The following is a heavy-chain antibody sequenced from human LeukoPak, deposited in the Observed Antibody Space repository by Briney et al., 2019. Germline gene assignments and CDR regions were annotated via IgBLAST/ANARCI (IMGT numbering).Heavy chain of an antibody. CDR3: ASARRSGGVFAFDI. V-gene: IGHV4-4*07. CDR1: GGSISNYY. Sequence: TSETLSLTCTVSGGSISNYYWSWIRQPAGKGLEWIGRVFTSGSPNYNPSLRSRVTMSVDTSKNQFSLKLSSVTAADTAVYYCASARRSGGVFAFDIWGQGTGVSVSS. CDR2: VFTSGSP. D-gene: IGHD3-16*01. J-gene: IGHJ3*02.